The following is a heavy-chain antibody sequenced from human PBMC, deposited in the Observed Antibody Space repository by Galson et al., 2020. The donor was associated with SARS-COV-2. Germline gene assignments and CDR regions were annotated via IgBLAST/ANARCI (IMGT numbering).Heavy chain of an antibody. V-gene: IGHV3-53*01. CDR2: LFGDDTS. D-gene: IGHD3-22*01. CDR1: GFTVSSHY. J-gene: IGHJ4*02. Sequence: GGSLRLSCEASGFTVSSHYMNWVRLAPGKGLEWVSILFGDDTSYYADSVKGRFTISRDDSKNTLFLQMNSLRAEDTAVYYCARAWGYYFDSRWDYWGQGTLVTVSS. CDR3: ARAWGYYFDSRWDY.